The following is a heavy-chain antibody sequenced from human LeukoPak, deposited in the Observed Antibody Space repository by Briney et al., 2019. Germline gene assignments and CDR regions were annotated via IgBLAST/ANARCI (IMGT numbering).Heavy chain of an antibody. CDR1: GGSISTNY. V-gene: IGHV4-4*07. CDR2: IYNTGNT. D-gene: IGHD3-22*01. J-gene: IGHJ4*02. CDR3: ARGSFDSSGYYVFDY. Sequence: PSETRFLTCSVSGGSISTNYWSWIRQPAGKGLQWIGRIYNTGNTNYSPSLESRVTMSADTSKNQFSLKLSSVTAADTAVYYCARGSFDSSGYYVFDYWGQGSLVTVSS.